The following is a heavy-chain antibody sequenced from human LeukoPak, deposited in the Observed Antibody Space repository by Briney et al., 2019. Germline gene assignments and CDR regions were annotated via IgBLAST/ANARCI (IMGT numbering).Heavy chain of an antibody. CDR3: ARDHYYDSSGYYNDRDY. V-gene: IGHV4-30-4*01. CDR1: GGSISSGDYY. D-gene: IGHD3-22*01. CDR2: IYYSGST. J-gene: IGHJ4*02. Sequence: SETLSLTCTVSGGSISSGDYYWSWIRQPPGKGLEWIGYIYYSGSTYYNPSLKSRVTISVDTSKNQFSLKLSSVTAADTAVYYCARDHYYDSSGYYNDRDYWGQGTLVTVSS.